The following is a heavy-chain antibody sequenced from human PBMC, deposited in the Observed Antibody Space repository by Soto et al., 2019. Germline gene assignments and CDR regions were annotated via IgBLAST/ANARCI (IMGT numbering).Heavy chain of an antibody. J-gene: IGHJ5*02. V-gene: IGHV1-46*03. CDR2: INPSGGST. CDR3: ARTASPSSWFDP. CDR1: GYTFTSYY. Sequence: GASVKVSCKASGYTFTSYYMHWVRQAPGQGLEWVGIINPSGGSTTYAQKFQGRVTMTRDTSTSTVYMELRSLRSEDTAVYYCARTASPSSWFDPWGQGTLVTVSS.